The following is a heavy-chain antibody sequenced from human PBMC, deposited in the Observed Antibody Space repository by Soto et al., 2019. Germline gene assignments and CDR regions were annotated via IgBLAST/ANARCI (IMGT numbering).Heavy chain of an antibody. V-gene: IGHV3-33*01. Sequence: QVQLVESGGGVVQPGRSLRLSCAASGFTFRGYGMHWARQAPGKGREWVAITRQDGSTTYYADSVRGRFTISKDNSKKTLDLQMDSLRAEDTAVYYCARDGVGATTFFGYFDYWGQGTLVTVSS. CDR1: GFTFRGYG. J-gene: IGHJ4*02. CDR3: ARDGVGATTFFGYFDY. CDR2: TRQDGSTT. D-gene: IGHD1-26*01.